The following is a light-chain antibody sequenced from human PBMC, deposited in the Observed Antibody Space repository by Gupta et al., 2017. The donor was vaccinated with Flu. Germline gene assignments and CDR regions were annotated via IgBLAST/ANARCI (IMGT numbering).Light chain of an antibody. CDR2: WAS. J-gene: IGKJ1*01. CDR1: QSVLYSSNNKNY. V-gene: IGKV4-1*01. Sequence: TQSPDSLAVSLGERATINCKSSQSVLYSSNNKNYLAWYQQTPGQPPKLLIYWASTRESGVPDRFSGSESGTDFTLTISSLQAEDVAVYYCQQYYSSPQTFGQGTKVEIK. CDR3: QQYYSSPQT.